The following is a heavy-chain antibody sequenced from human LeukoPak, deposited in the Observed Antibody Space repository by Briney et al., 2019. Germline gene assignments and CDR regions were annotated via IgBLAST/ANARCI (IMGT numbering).Heavy chain of an antibody. CDR3: ARHGGTIFGVVPYYYYMDV. D-gene: IGHD3-3*01. CDR1: GGSISSYY. CDR2: IYTSGST. J-gene: IGHJ6*03. Sequence: SETLSLTCTVSGGSISSYYWSWIRQPPGKGLEWIGYIYTSGSTNYNPSLKSRVTISVDTSKNQFSLKLSSVTAADTAVYYCARHGGTIFGVVPYYYYMDVWGKGTTVTVSS. V-gene: IGHV4-4*09.